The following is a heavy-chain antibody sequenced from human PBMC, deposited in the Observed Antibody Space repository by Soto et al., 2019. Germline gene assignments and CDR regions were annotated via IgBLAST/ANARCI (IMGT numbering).Heavy chain of an antibody. J-gene: IGHJ6*02. CDR1: GFIFSDFS. CDR2: IGSSGGYI. CDR3: AREKKHQSLGGRFGMDV. Sequence: GGSLRLSCAVSGFIFSDFSMNWVREAPGKGLEWVASIGSSGGYIFYADSVKGRFTISRDNAKKSLYLQINSLRAEDTAVYYCAREKKHQSLGGRFGMDVWGQGTTVTVSS. V-gene: IGHV3-21*01. D-gene: IGHD2-2*01.